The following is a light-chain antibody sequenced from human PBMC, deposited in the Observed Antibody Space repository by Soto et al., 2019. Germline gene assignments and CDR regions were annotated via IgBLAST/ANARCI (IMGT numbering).Light chain of an antibody. V-gene: IGKV1-9*01. CDR2: AGS. CDR1: QGISSY. Sequence: IQLTQSPASLSFSVGDRVTITCRASQGISSYVAWYQQDPGKAPKLLIYAGSTLQSGVPSRFSGSGSGTDFTLTISSLQPEDFATYYCQQFNSYPITFGQGTRLEIK. J-gene: IGKJ5*01. CDR3: QQFNSYPIT.